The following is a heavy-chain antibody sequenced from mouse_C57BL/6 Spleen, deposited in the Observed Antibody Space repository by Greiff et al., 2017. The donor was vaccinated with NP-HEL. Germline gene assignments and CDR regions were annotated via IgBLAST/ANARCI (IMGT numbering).Heavy chain of an antibody. CDR3: ARHVDYYGSSNLFAY. V-gene: IGHV5-6*01. J-gene: IGHJ3*01. Sequence: EVQVVESGGDLVKPGGSLKLSCAASGFTFSSYGMSWVRQTPDKRLEWVATISSGGSYTYYPDSVKGRFTISRDNAKNTLYLQMSSLKSEDTAMYYCARHVDYYGSSNLFAYWGQGTLVTVSA. CDR1: GFTFSSYG. D-gene: IGHD1-1*01. CDR2: ISSGGSYT.